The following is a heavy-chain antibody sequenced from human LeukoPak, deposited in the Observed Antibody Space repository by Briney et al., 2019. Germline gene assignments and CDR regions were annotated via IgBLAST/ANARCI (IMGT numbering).Heavy chain of an antibody. CDR3: ARGPNSNWSGLDF. CDR1: GFTFRNYA. V-gene: IGHV3-23*01. D-gene: IGHD6-6*01. CDR2: ISASGRNT. Sequence: GGSLRLSCAVSGFTFRNYAMAWVRQVPGKGLEWVSAISASGRNTYYAGSVRGRFIISRDDSNNALYLQMNSLRAEDTALYYCARGPNSNWSGLDFWGQGTLLTVSS. J-gene: IGHJ4*02.